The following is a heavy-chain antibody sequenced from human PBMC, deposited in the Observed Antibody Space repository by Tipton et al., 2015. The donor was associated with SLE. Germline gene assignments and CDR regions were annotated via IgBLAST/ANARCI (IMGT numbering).Heavy chain of an antibody. D-gene: IGHD2-8*02. CDR3: ARHGTGALDY. Sequence: TLSLTCTVSGGSVSSGSYYWSWIRQPPGKGLEWIGYIYYSGSTNYNPSLKSRVTISVDTSKNQFSLKLSSVTAADTAVYYCARHGTGALDYWGQGTLVTVSS. V-gene: IGHV4-61*01. J-gene: IGHJ4*02. CDR1: GGSVSSGSYY. CDR2: IYYSGST.